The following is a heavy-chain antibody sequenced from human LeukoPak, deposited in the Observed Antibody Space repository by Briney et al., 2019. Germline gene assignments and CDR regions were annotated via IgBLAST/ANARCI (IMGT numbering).Heavy chain of an antibody. CDR3: AKEARPHWYFEL. D-gene: IGHD6-25*01. CDR1: GYTFTSYY. V-gene: IGHV1-46*01. CDR2: INPSGGST. J-gene: IGHJ2*01. Sequence: ASVKVSCKASGYTFTSYYMHWVRQAPGQGLEWMGIINPSGGSTSYAQKFQGRVTMTRDTSTSTVYMELSSLRSEDTAVYYCAKEARPHWYFELWGRGTLGTVSS.